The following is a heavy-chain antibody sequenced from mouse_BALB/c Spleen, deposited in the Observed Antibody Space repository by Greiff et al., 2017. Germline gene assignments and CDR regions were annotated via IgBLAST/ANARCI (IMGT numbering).Heavy chain of an antibody. CDR3: ARGPGSSHWYFDV. V-gene: IGHV1-54*01. J-gene: IGHJ1*01. D-gene: IGHD1-1*01. Sequence: VQLQQSGAELVRPGTSVKVSCKASGYAFTNYLIEWVKQRPGQGLEWIGVINPGSGGTNYNEKFKGKATLTADKSSSTAYMQLSSLTSDDSAVYFCARGPGSSHWYFDVWGAGTTVTVSS. CDR1: GYAFTNYL. CDR2: INPGSGGT.